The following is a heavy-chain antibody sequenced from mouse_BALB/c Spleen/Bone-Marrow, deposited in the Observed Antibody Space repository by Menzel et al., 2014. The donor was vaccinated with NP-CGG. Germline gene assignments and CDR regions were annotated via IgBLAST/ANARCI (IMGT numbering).Heavy chain of an antibody. Sequence: VMLVASGAELVRPGTSVKVSCKASGYAFTDYLMEWLKQRPGQGLEWIGVINPGSGSTNYNEKFKDKATLTADKSSSTAYMQLSSLTSDDSAVYFCARYDGYFDYWGQGTILTVSS. D-gene: IGHD2-3*01. CDR3: ARYDGYFDY. CDR1: GYAFTDYL. CDR2: INPGSGST. J-gene: IGHJ2*01. V-gene: IGHV1-54*01.